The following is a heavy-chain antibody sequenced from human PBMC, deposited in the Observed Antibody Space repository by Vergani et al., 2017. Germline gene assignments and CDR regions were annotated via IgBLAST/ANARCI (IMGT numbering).Heavy chain of an antibody. D-gene: IGHD2-21*01. Sequence: QVQLQQWGAGLLKPSETLSLTCAVFDFISNGHYWGWIRQSPEKGLEWIGSLYASGSTYYSPSLKSRVAISIDTSKNHFSLRLSSVTAADTAIYYCTRHVPCGDGACLHFDHWGQGTQVTVSS. J-gene: IGHJ4*02. CDR3: TRHVPCGDGACLHFDH. V-gene: IGHV4-38-2*01. CDR1: DFISNGHY. CDR2: LYASGST.